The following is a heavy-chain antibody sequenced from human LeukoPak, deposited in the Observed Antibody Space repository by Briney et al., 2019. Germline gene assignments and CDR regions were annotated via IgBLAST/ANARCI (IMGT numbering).Heavy chain of an antibody. V-gene: IGHV1-69*06. J-gene: IGHJ4*02. CDR2: IIPIFGTA. CDR1: GGTFSSYA. CDR3: AGESGSYYDSSGLDY. Sequence: SVKVSCKASGGTFSSYAISWVRQAPGQGLEWMGGIIPIFGTANYAQKFQGRVTITADKSTSTAYMELSSLRSEDTAVYYCAGESGSYYDSSGLDYWGRGTLVTVSS. D-gene: IGHD3-22*01.